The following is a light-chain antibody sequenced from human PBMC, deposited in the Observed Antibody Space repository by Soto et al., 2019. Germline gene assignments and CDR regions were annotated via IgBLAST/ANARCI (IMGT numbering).Light chain of an antibody. CDR3: QQANSFPLT. CDR1: QSISTY. Sequence: DIHMTQSPSSLSASVGDRVSITWRASQSISTYLNWYQQKPGKAPKVLIYATSSLQSGVPSRFSGSGAGTDFTLTISSLQPEDFATYYCQQANSFPLTFGGGTKVDIK. V-gene: IGKV1-12*01. J-gene: IGKJ4*01. CDR2: ATS.